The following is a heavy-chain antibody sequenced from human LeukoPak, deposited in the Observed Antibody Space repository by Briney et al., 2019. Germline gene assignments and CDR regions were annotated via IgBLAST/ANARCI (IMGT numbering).Heavy chain of an antibody. CDR3: ARVPAVVRGHLSYFDY. J-gene: IGHJ4*02. D-gene: IGHD3-10*01. Sequence: GASVKVSCKASGYTFTSYAMDWVRQAPGQGLEWMGWINTNTGNPTYAQGFTGRFVFSLDTSVSTAYLQISSLKAEDTAVYYCARVPAVVRGHLSYFDYWGQGTLVTVSS. CDR1: GYTFTSYA. V-gene: IGHV7-4-1*02. CDR2: INTNTGNP.